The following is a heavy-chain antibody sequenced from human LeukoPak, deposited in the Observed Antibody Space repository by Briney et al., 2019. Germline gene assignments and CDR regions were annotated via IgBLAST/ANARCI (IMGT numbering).Heavy chain of an antibody. V-gene: IGHV1-18*01. CDR1: GYTFTSYG. Sequence: ASVKVSCKASGYTFTSYGISWVRQAPGQGLEWMGWISAYNGNTNYAQKLQGRVTMTTDTSTSTAYMELRSLRSDDTAVYYCARDGPVVPAATVLGAFDIWGQGTMVTVSS. CDR2: ISAYNGNT. D-gene: IGHD2-2*01. CDR3: ARDGPVVPAATVLGAFDI. J-gene: IGHJ3*02.